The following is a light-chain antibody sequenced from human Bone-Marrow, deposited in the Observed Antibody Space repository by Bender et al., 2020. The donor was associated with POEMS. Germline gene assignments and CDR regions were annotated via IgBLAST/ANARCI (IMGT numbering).Light chain of an antibody. CDR2: EVT. J-gene: IGLJ3*02. V-gene: IGLV2-14*02. CDR3: ISYTSRSTWV. Sequence: QSALTQPASVSGSPGQSITISCTGTSSDVGTYNLVSWYQHHPGKVPKLLIFEVTQRPSGVSNRFSGSKSGNTASLTISGLQAEDEADYYCISYTSRSTWVFGGGTKLTVL. CDR1: SSDVGTYNL.